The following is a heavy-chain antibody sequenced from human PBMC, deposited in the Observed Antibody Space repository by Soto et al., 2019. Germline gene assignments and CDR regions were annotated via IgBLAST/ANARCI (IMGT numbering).Heavy chain of an antibody. Sequence: GGSLRLSCAASGFIFSSYGMHWVRQAPGKGLEWVAVISYDGSNKYYADSVKGRFTISRDNSKNTLYLQMNSLRAEDTAVYYCARDRSYSLIIPHNWFDPWGQGTLVTVSS. CDR2: ISYDGSNK. D-gene: IGHD2-21*01. CDR1: GFIFSSYG. J-gene: IGHJ5*02. CDR3: ARDRSYSLIIPHNWFDP. V-gene: IGHV3-30*03.